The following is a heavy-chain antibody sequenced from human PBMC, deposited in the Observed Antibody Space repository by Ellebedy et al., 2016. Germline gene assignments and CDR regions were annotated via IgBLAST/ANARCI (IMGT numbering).Heavy chain of an antibody. Sequence: GESLKISXGASGFSFSDYAMSWVRQAPGKGLEWVSNIGINGELIEYVDSVKGRFTISRDNSKNTLYLQMNNLRAEDAAVYYCARWRWQQSEFDHWGQGTRVTVSS. CDR1: GFSFSDYA. D-gene: IGHD5-24*01. CDR2: IGINGELI. V-gene: IGHV3-23*01. CDR3: ARWRWQQSEFDH. J-gene: IGHJ4*02.